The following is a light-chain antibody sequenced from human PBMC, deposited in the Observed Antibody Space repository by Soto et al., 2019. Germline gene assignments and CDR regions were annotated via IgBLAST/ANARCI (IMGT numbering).Light chain of an antibody. J-gene: IGKJ1*01. CDR2: AAS. CDR3: QHYNNWPLT. Sequence: EIVMTQSPDTLSVSPGERASLSCRASQSVSSNLAWYQQNPGQAPRLLIYAASARATGIPARFSGSGSGTEFTLTISSLQSEDFAVYYCQHYNNWPLTFGQGTKV. V-gene: IGKV3-15*01. CDR1: QSVSSN.